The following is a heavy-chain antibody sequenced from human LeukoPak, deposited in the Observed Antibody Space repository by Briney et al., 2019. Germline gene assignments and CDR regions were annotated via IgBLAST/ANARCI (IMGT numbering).Heavy chain of an antibody. CDR3: AKDRQGLVIGAFDY. Sequence: TGGSLRLSCAASGFTFSSYNMHWVRRAPGKGLEWVSGISWNSGSIGSADSVKGRFTISRDNAKNSLFLQMNSLRAEDTALYYCAKDRQGLVIGAFDYWGQGTLVTVSS. CDR2: ISWNSGSI. J-gene: IGHJ4*02. V-gene: IGHV3-9*01. CDR1: GFTFSSYN. D-gene: IGHD6-19*01.